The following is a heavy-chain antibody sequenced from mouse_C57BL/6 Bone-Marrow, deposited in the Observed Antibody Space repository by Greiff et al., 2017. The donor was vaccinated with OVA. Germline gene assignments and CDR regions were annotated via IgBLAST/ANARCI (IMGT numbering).Heavy chain of an antibody. D-gene: IGHD1-1*01. V-gene: IGHV1-52*01. CDR3: ARGGYDGSSLGGFAY. Sequence: QVQLQQSGAELVRPGSSVKLSCKASGYTFTSYWMHWVKQRPIQGLEWIGNIDPSDSETHYNQKFKDKATLTVDKSSSTAYMQLSSLTSEDSAVYYCARGGYDGSSLGGFAYWGQGTLVTVSA. CDR1: GYTFTSYW. CDR2: IDPSDSET. J-gene: IGHJ3*01.